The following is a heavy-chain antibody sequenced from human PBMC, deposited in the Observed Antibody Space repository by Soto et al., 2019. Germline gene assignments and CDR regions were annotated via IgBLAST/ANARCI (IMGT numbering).Heavy chain of an antibody. D-gene: IGHD1-26*01. V-gene: IGHV1-46*02. CDR1: GFTFNNYF. J-gene: IGHJ6*02. CDR3: ARGDGRGSTGFYYHYGMDV. CDR2: ISPYDGST. Sequence: QVQLVQSGAEVKKPGASVKVSCKASGFTFNNYFFHWVRQAPRQGLEWMGIISPYDGSTNYEQSLQGRVTMTSDTSTSTVYMELSSLRSEDTAVYYCARGDGRGSTGFYYHYGMDVWGHGTTVTVSS.